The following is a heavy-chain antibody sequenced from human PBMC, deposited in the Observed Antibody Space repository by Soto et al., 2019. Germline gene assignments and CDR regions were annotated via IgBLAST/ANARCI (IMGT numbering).Heavy chain of an antibody. Sequence: ASVKVSCKASGYTFTSYGISWVRQAPGQGLEWMGWISAYNGNTNYAQKLQGRVTMTTDTSTSTAYMELSSLRSEDTAVYYCASPYYGSGSFYYYYGMDVWGQGTTVTVSS. J-gene: IGHJ6*02. D-gene: IGHD3-10*01. CDR3: ASPYYGSGSFYYYYGMDV. CDR1: GYTFTSYG. V-gene: IGHV1-18*01. CDR2: ISAYNGNT.